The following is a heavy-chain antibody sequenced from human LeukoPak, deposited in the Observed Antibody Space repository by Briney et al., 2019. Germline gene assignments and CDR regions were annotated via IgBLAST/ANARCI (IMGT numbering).Heavy chain of an antibody. CDR1: GFTFSTYW. CDR3: ARFRYSSSAFDY. J-gene: IGHJ4*02. V-gene: IGHV3-7*01. CDR2: IKQDGSDK. Sequence: AGGSLRLSCAASGFTFSTYWMTWVRQAPGKGLEWVANIKQDGSDKYYVDSVKGRFTISRDNAKNSLYLQMNSLRAEDTAVYYCARFRYSSSAFDYWGQGTLVTAPS. D-gene: IGHD6-6*01.